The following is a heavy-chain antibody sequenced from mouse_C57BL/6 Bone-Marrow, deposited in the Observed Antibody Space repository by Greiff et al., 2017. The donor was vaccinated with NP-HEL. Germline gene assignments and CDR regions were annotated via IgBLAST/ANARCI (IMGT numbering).Heavy chain of an antibody. CDR1: GYTFTDYY. CDR2: INPNNGGT. CDR3: APIYYYCFYAIDY. Sequence: EVQLQQSGPELVKPGASVKISCKASGYTFTDYYMNWVKQSHGKSLEWIGDINPNNGGTRYNQKFKGKATLTVDKSSSTAYMELRSLTSEDSAVYYCAPIYYYCFYAIDYWCQGTSVTVSS. J-gene: IGHJ4*01. V-gene: IGHV1-26*01. D-gene: IGHD1-1*01.